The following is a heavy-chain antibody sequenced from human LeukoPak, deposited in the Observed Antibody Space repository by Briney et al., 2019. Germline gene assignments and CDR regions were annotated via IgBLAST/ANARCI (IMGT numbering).Heavy chain of an antibody. CDR3: ARGAVRGGTTFDY. Sequence: SQTLSLTCAISGDSVSNNGASWNWIRQSPSRGLEWLGRAYYRSKWYIDYAVSVKGRITITPDTSKNQFSLQLNSVTPEDTAVYYCARGAVRGGTTFDYWGQGTLVTVSS. D-gene: IGHD3-10*01. J-gene: IGHJ4*02. CDR1: GDSVSNNGAS. V-gene: IGHV6-1*01. CDR2: AYYRSKWYI.